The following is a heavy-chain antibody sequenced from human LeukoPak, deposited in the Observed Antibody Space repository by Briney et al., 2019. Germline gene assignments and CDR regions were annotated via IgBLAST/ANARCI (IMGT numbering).Heavy chain of an antibody. Sequence: GGSLRLSCPVSGFTFNNYAMSWVRQAPGKGLEWASAISDSGGDTYYADSAKGRFTISRDNFKNTLYLQMNSLRAEDTATYYCAKRIQYSSSSAYFDYWGQGTLVTVSS. V-gene: IGHV3-23*01. CDR1: GFTFNNYA. J-gene: IGHJ4*02. CDR3: AKRIQYSSSSAYFDY. CDR2: ISDSGGDT. D-gene: IGHD6-6*01.